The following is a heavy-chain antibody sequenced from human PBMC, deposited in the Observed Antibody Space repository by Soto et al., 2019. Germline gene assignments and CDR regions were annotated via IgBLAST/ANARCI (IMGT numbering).Heavy chain of an antibody. CDR2: FYDSGST. Sequence: KPSETLSLTCTVSGGSVSSGSFYWSWIRRPPWKGLEWIGYFYDSGSTNYNPSLRSRVTMSVDTSKNQFSLKLSSVTAADTAVYYCAASAPPATNYYYAMDVWGQGXTVTVYS. J-gene: IGHJ6*02. V-gene: IGHV4-61*01. CDR1: GGSVSSGSFY. CDR3: AASAPPATNYYYAMDV. D-gene: IGHD5-12*01.